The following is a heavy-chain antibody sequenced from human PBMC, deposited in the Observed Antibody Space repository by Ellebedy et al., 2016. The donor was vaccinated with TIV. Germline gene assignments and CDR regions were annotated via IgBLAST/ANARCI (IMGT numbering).Heavy chain of an antibody. D-gene: IGHD1-1*01. Sequence: PGGSLRLSCAASGFTFSRFAMHWVRQAPGKGLEWVAIITNDGSNKFYGDSVKGRFTISRDHTKNTLYLQMNRLRAEDTAVYYCAKGTENHYFDYWGQGTLVAVSS. CDR3: AKGTENHYFDY. J-gene: IGHJ4*02. V-gene: IGHV3-30*18. CDR1: GFTFSRFA. CDR2: ITNDGSNK.